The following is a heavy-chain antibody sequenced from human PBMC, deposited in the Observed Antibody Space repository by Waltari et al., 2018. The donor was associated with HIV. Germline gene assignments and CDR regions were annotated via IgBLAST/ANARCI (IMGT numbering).Heavy chain of an antibody. CDR1: AFTFTDYW. J-gene: IGHJ6*02. CDR2: ISPEGNVT. D-gene: IGHD2-2*01. Sequence: DVRLVQYGGGFVQPGESLRLSCRASAFTFTDYWMNWVRQVPGGGLGGVSRISPEGNVTMYSDSVKGRFTISRDNAENTLYLEMNSLRVEDTALYFCARVGGSSRNTKSFYFAMDAWGQGATVIVSS. CDR3: ARVGGSSRNTKSFYFAMDA. V-gene: IGHV3-74*03.